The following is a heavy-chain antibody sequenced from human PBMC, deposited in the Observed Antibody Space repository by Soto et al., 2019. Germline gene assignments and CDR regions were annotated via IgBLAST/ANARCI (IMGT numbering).Heavy chain of an antibody. CDR3: GRDSPMVRGVIYFDH. D-gene: IGHD3-10*01. Sequence: SETLSLTCTVSGDSISGYYWNWIRQPPGKGLEWIGYIYNSGSTNYNPSLSGRVTISLDTSKKQVSLNLSAVTAADTAVYYCGRDSPMVRGVIYFDHWGQGTLVTVSS. CDR2: IYNSGST. V-gene: IGHV4-59*01. J-gene: IGHJ4*02. CDR1: GDSISGYY.